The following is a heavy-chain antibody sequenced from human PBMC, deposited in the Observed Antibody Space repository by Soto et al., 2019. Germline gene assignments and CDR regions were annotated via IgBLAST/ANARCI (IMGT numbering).Heavy chain of an antibody. J-gene: IGHJ6*03. CDR2: FDPEDGET. CDR1: GYTLTELS. CDR3: ATLNTQFDYYYYNYMDV. Sequence: ASVKVSCKVSGYTLTELSMHWVRQAPGKGLEWMGGFDPEDGETIYAQKFQGRVTMTEDTSTDTAYMELSSLRSEDTAVYYCATLNTQFDYYYYNYMDVWGKGTTVTVSS. V-gene: IGHV1-24*01.